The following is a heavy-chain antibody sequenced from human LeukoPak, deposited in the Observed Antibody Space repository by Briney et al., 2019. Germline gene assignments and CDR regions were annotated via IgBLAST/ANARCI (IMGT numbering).Heavy chain of an antibody. CDR1: GFTFSSYA. CDR2: ISGSGGST. CDR3: ANANSVSYYGSGSFDY. D-gene: IGHD3-10*01. Sequence: PGGSLRLSCAASGFTFSSYAMNWVRQAPGKGLEWVSAISGSGGSTYYGDSVKGRFTISRDNPKNTLYLQMNSLRAEDTAVYYCANANSVSYYGSGSFDYWGQGTLVTVSS. J-gene: IGHJ4*02. V-gene: IGHV3-23*01.